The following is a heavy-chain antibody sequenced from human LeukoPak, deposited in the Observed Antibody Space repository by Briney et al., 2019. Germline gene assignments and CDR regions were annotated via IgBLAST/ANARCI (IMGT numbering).Heavy chain of an antibody. CDR3: ATETDYDSSGPHFDY. CDR2: IYHTGNT. Sequence: PSETLSLTCAVSGGSIRSSNWWSWVRQPPGKGLEWIGEIYHTGNTNYNPSLKSRVTISVDKSKNQFSLKLSSVTAADTAVYYCATETDYDSSGPHFDYWGQGTLVTVSS. D-gene: IGHD3-22*01. CDR1: GGSIRSSNW. V-gene: IGHV4-4*02. J-gene: IGHJ4*02.